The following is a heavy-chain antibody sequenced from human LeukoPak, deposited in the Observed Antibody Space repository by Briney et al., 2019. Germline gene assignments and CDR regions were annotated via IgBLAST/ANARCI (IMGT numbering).Heavy chain of an antibody. CDR1: GCSFTSYW. J-gene: IGHJ3*02. CDR2: IYPGDSDT. CDR3: ARRGDGYNFANDAFDI. D-gene: IGHD5-24*01. Sequence: GESLKISCKGSGCSFTSYWIGWVRQVPGKGLEWMGIIYPGDSDTRYSPSFQGQVTISADKSISTAYLQWSSLKASDTAMYYCARRGDGYNFANDAFDIWGQGTMVTVSS. V-gene: IGHV5-51*01.